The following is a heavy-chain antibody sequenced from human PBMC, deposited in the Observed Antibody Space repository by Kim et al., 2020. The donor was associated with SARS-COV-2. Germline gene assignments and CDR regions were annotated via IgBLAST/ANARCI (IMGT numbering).Heavy chain of an antibody. CDR2: IYTSGST. CDR3: ARDSFDWFNPIYYGMDG. J-gene: IGHJ6*02. Sequence: SETLSLTCTVSGGSISSGSYYWSWIRQPAGKGLEWIGRIYTSGSTNYNPSLKSRVTISVDTSKNQFSLKLSSVTAADTAVYYCARDSFDWFNPIYYGMDGWGQGTTVTVSS. D-gene: IGHD3-9*01. V-gene: IGHV4-61*02. CDR1: GGSISSGSYY.